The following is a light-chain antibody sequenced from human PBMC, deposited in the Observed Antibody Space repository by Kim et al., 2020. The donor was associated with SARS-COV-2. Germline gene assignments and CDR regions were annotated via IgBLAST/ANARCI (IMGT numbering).Light chain of an antibody. V-gene: IGKV3-11*01. J-gene: IGKJ5*01. CDR3: QQRSNWPPIT. Sequence: SPGERPPLPCRASQSVSSYLAWYQQKPGQAPRLLIYDASNRATGIPARFSGSGSGTDFTLTISSLEPEDFAVYYCQQRSNWPPITFGQGTRLEIK. CDR2: DAS. CDR1: QSVSSY.